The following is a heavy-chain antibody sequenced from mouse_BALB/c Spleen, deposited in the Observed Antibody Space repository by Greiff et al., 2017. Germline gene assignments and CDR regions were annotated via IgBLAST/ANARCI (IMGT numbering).Heavy chain of an antibody. Sequence: VQLQQSGAELARPGASVKLSCKASGYTFTSYWMQWVKQRPGQGLEWIGAIYPGDGDTRYTQKFKGKATLTADKSSSTAYMQLSSLASEDSAVYYCARRGGTGFAYWGQGTLVTVSA. D-gene: IGHD4-1*01. CDR3: ARRGGTGFAY. CDR2: IYPGDGDT. J-gene: IGHJ3*01. V-gene: IGHV1-87*01. CDR1: GYTFTSYW.